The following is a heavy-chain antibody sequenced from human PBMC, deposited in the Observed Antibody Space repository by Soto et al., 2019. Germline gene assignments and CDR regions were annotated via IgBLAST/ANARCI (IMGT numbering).Heavy chain of an antibody. CDR2: IYYSGST. J-gene: IGHJ5*02. CDR1: GGSISRGDYY. V-gene: IGHV4-30-4*01. D-gene: IGHD2-2*03. CDR3: ARAPGYCSSTSCHNWFDP. Sequence: QVQLQESGPGLVKPSQTLSLTCTVSGGSISRGDYYWSWIRQPPGKGLEWIGYIYYSGSTYYNPSLKSRVTISVDPSKNQFSLKLSSVTAADTAVYYCARAPGYCSSTSCHNWFDPWGQGTLVTVSS.